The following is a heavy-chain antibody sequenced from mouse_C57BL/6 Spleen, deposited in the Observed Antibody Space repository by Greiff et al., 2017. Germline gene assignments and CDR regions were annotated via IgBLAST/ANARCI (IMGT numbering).Heavy chain of an antibody. CDR1: GYTFTDYE. D-gene: IGHD2-3*01. V-gene: IGHV1-15*01. CDR3: TRSWLLRRGYAMDY. CDR2: IDPETGGT. J-gene: IGHJ4*01. Sequence: QVQLQQSGAELVRPGASVTLSCKASGYTFTDYEMHWVKQTPVHGLEWIGAIDPETGGTAYNQKFKGKAILTADKSSSTAYMELRSLTSEDSAVYYCTRSWLLRRGYAMDYWGQGTSVTVSS.